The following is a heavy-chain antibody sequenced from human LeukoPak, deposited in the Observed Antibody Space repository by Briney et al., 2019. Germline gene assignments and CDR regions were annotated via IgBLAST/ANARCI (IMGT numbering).Heavy chain of an antibody. CDR3: ARADWGSIDY. Sequence: GESLRLSCAASGFTFSHYWMAWVRQAPGKGLEWVAIIRPDANDGSYVDSVKGRFTISRDNAKNSLYLQLNSLRAEDTAVYFCARADWGSIDYWGQGALVTVSS. CDR2: IRPDANDG. D-gene: IGHD7-27*01. V-gene: IGHV3-7*01. CDR1: GFTFSHYW. J-gene: IGHJ4*02.